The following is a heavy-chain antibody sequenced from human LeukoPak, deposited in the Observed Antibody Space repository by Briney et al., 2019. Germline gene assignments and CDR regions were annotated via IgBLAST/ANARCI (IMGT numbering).Heavy chain of an antibody. Sequence: GASVKVSCKASGYSFTSNYIHWVRQAPGQGLEWMGMIYPRDGSTSYAQKFQGRVTVTRGTSTNTVHMELSGLRSEDTAVYYCARDQEAFDYWGQGTLVTVSS. CDR1: GYSFTSNY. V-gene: IGHV1-46*01. CDR2: IYPRDGST. J-gene: IGHJ4*02. CDR3: ARDQEAFDY.